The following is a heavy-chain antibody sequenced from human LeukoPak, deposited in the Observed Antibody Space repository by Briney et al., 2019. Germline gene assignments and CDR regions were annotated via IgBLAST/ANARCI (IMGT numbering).Heavy chain of an antibody. V-gene: IGHV3-7*01. D-gene: IGHD4-17*01. CDR3: ASYDYGDYAVPVRNHAFDI. CDR2: IKQDGSEK. Sequence: PGGSLRLSCAASGFTFSSYWMSWVRQAPGKGLEWVANIKQDGSEKYYVDSVKGRFTISRDNAKNSVYLQMNSLRVEDTAVYYCASYDYGDYAVPVRNHAFDIWGQGTMVTVSS. J-gene: IGHJ3*02. CDR1: GFTFSSYW.